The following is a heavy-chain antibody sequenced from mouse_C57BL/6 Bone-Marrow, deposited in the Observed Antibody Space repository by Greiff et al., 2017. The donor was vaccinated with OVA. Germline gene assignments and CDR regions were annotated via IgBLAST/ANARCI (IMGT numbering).Heavy chain of an antibody. CDR3: AYYYGSSYGY. CDR2: INPSSGYT. V-gene: IGHV1-7*01. J-gene: IGHJ2*01. D-gene: IGHD1-1*01. CDR1: GYTFTNYW. Sequence: QVQLKESGAELAKPGASVKLSCKASGYTFTNYWMHWVKQRPGQGLEWIGDINPSSGYTKYNQKFKDKATLTADKSSSTAYMQLSSLTYEDSAVYYCAYYYGSSYGYWGQGTTLTVSS.